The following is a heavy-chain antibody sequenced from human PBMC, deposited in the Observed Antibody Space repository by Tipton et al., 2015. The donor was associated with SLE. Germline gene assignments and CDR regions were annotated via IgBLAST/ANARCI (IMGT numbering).Heavy chain of an antibody. J-gene: IGHJ6*01. CDR3: ARATDWNLSPDV. D-gene: IGHD1-7*01. Sequence: TLSLTCSVSGHSISSGFYWGWIRQSPGKWLEWIGNFYHSGTTYYNPSLGSRLTISVDTSKDQFSLRLTPVTAADTAVYYCARATDWNLSPDVWGKGTTFTVSS. CDR2: FYHSGTT. CDR1: GHSISSGFY. V-gene: IGHV4-38-2*02.